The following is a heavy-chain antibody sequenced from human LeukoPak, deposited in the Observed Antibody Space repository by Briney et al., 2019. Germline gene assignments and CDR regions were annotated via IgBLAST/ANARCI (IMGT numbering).Heavy chain of an antibody. CDR1: GFTFSSYW. CDR2: IKQDGSAK. D-gene: IGHD3-10*01. Sequence: GGFLRLSCAASGFTFSSYWMSWVRLAPGKGLEWVANIKQDGSAKFYVESVKGRFTISRENAKNSLYLQMNSLRAGDTAVYYCARDDGGGAFDIWGQGTVVTVSS. J-gene: IGHJ3*02. V-gene: IGHV3-7*01. CDR3: ARDDGGGAFDI.